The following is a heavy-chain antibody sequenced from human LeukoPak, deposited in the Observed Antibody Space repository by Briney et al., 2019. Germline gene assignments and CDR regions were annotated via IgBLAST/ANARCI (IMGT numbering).Heavy chain of an antibody. J-gene: IGHJ6*03. CDR1: GGTFSSYA. V-gene: IGHV1-69*05. CDR3: ARGMRYYYYYMDV. CDR2: IIPIFGTA. Sequence: SVKVSCKPSGGTFSSYAISWVRQPPGQGLEWMGVIIPIFGTANYAQKFQGRVTITTDESTSTAYMELSSLRSEGTAVYYCARGMRYYYYYMDVWGKGTTVTVSS.